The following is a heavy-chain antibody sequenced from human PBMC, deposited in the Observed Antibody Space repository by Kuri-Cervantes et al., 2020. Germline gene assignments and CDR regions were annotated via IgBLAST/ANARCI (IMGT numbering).Heavy chain of an antibody. CDR2: IIPIFGTA. J-gene: IGHJ4*02. CDR3: ARANLYDSSGYYLGFDY. CDR1: GGTFSNYA. V-gene: IGHV1-69*13. Sequence: SVKVSCKASGGTFSNYAISWVRQAPGQGLEWMGGIIPIFGTANYAQKFQGRVTITADESTSTAYMELSSLRSEDTAVYYCARANLYDSSGYYLGFDYWGQGTLVTVSS. D-gene: IGHD3-22*01.